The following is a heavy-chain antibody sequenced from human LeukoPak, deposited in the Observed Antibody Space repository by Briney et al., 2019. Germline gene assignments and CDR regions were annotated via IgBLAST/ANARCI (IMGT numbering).Heavy chain of an antibody. CDR1: GGSFSGYY. J-gene: IGHJ6*03. D-gene: IGHD6-13*01. CDR3: ARGVAAAGPDYYYYYMDV. Sequence: PSETLSLTCAVYGGSFSGYYWSWIRQPPGKGLEWIGEINHSGSTNYNPSLKSRVTISVDTSKNQFSPKLSSVTAADTAVYYCARGVAAAGPDYYYYYMDVWGKGTTVTVSS. CDR2: INHSGST. V-gene: IGHV4-34*01.